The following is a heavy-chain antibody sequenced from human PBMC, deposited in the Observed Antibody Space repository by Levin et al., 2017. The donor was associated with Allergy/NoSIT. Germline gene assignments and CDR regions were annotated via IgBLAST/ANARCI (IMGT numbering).Heavy chain of an antibody. CDR1: GFTFSSYS. V-gene: IGHV3-21*01. J-gene: IGHJ3*02. D-gene: IGHD2-15*01. CDR2: ISSSSSYI. Sequence: LSLTCAASGFTFSSYSMNWVRQAPGKGLEWVSSISSSSSYIYYADSVKGRFTISRDNAKNSLYLQMNSLRAEDTAVYYCARDRVVVAGDAFDIWGQGTMVTVSS. CDR3: ARDRVVVAGDAFDI.